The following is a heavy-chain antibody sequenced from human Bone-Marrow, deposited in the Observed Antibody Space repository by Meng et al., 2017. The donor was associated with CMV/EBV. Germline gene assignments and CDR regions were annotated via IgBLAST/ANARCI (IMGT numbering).Heavy chain of an antibody. V-gene: IGHV3-48*04. CDR3: ARDAIADCYSGCWFNP. D-gene: IGHD2-21*01. J-gene: IGHJ5*02. Sequence: GESLKISCAASGFTFSSYSMNWVRQAPGKGLEWVSYISSSSSTIYYADSVKGRFTISRDNAKNSLYLQMNSLRAEDTAVYYCARDAIADCYSGCWFNPWGQGTLVTVSS. CDR1: GFTFSSYS. CDR2: ISSSSSTI.